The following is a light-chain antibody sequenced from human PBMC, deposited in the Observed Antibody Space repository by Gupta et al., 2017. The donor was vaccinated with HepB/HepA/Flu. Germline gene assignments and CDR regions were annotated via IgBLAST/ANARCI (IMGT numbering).Light chain of an antibody. J-gene: IGLJ2*01. V-gene: IGLV4-69*01. Sequence: VPTQSPSASASLVVSVKPTCTLSSGHSSYAIAWHQQHPEKGPRYLMSLNSDGSHSKGDGIPDRFSGYSSGAERYLTISSLQSEDEADYYCQTCGSGTRQVVFGGGTKLTVL. CDR1: SGHSSYA. CDR2: LNSDGSH. CDR3: QTCGSGTRQVV.